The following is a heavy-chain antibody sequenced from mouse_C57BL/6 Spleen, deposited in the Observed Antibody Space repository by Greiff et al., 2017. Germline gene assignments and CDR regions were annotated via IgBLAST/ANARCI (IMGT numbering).Heavy chain of an antibody. CDR1: GYTFTEYT. J-gene: IGHJ2*01. CDR3: ARHEEEGGTGTGVFDY. D-gene: IGHD4-1*01. Sequence: VKLQESGAELVKPGASVKLSCKASGYTFTEYTIHWVKQRSGQGLEWIGWFYPGSGSIKYNEKFKDKATLTADKSSSTVYMELSRLTSEDSAVXFWARHEEEGGTGTGVFDYWGQGTTLTVSS. CDR2: FYPGSGSI. V-gene: IGHV1-62-2*01.